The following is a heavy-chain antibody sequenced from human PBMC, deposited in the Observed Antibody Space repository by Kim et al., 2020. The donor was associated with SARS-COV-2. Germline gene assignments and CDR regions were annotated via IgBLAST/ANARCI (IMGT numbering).Heavy chain of an antibody. CDR3: ARDYYPYSYAAWYFDL. D-gene: IGHD5-18*01. J-gene: IGHJ2*01. Sequence: KARYTTRRDNSKNTLYLQMNSLRAEDTAVYYCARDYYPYSYAAWYFDLWGRGTLVTVSS. V-gene: IGHV3-30*07.